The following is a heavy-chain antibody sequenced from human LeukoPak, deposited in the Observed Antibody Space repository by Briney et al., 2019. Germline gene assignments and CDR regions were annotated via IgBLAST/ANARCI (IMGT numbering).Heavy chain of an antibody. CDR2: INHSGST. D-gene: IGHD1-26*01. V-gene: IGHV4-34*01. J-gene: IGHJ4*02. CDR3: ARDRVVGAIGY. CDR1: GGSFSGYY. Sequence: SETLSLTCAVYGGSFSGYYWSWIRQPPGKGLEWNGEINHSGSTNYNPSLKSRVTISVDTSKNQFSLKLSSVTAADTAVYYCARDRVVGAIGYWGQGTLVTVSS.